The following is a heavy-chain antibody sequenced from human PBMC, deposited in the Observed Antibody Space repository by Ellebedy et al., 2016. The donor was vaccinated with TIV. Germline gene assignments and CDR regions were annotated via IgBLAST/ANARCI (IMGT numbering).Heavy chain of an antibody. V-gene: IGHV3-23*01. J-gene: IGHJ4*02. CDR2: ISGRGDDT. Sequence: PGGSLRLSCAASGFTFSNYAMSRVRQAPGKGPEWVSVISGRGDDTYYADSVKGRFTISRDNSKNMLYLQMNSLRAEDTAVYYCAKGALDMEVVLATTPFDFWGQGTLVTVSS. CDR1: GFTFSNYA. D-gene: IGHD2-15*01. CDR3: AKGALDMEVVLATTPFDF.